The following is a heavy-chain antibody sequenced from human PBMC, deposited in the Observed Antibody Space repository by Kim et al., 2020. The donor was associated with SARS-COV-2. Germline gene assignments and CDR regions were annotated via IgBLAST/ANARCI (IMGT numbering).Heavy chain of an antibody. CDR1: GGSFSGYY. CDR3: ARGSVTVTMNFDY. CDR2: INHSGST. J-gene: IGHJ4*02. Sequence: SETLSLTCAVYGGSFSGYYWSWIRQPPGKGLEWIGEINHSGSTNYNPSLKSRVTISVDTSKNQFSLKLSSVTAADTAVYYCARGSVTVTMNFDYWGQGTL. V-gene: IGHV4-34*01. D-gene: IGHD4-17*01.